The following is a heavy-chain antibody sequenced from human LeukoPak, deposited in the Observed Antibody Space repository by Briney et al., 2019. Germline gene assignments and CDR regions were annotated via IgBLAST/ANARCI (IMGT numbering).Heavy chain of an antibody. CDR2: IRSKAYGGTT. CDR3: TRDKDFWSGPYYYYYYGMDV. V-gene: IGHV3-49*04. CDR1: RFTFGDYA. J-gene: IGHJ6*02. D-gene: IGHD3-3*01. Sequence: PGGSLRLSCTASRFTFGDYAMSWVRQAPGKGLEWVGFIRSKAYGGTTEYAASVKGRFTISRDDSKSIAYLQMNSLKTEDTAVYYCTRDKDFWSGPYYYYYYGMDVWGQGTTVTVSS.